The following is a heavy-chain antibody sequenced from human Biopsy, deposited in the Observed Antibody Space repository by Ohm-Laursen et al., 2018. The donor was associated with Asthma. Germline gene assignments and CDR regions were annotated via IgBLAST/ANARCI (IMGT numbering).Heavy chain of an antibody. CDR3: ARTYYDFLTGQVNDAFAI. V-gene: IGHV1-18*01. CDR2: ISVYNGNT. D-gene: IGHD3-9*01. Sequence: AATVKISCKTSGYTFNSAGITWVRQAPGQGLEWMGWISVYNGNTKVAQKLQDRVTMITDTSTSTAYMELRSLRSDDTAVYYCARTYYDFLTGQVNDAFAIWGQGTVVTVSS. CDR1: GYTFNSAG. J-gene: IGHJ3*02.